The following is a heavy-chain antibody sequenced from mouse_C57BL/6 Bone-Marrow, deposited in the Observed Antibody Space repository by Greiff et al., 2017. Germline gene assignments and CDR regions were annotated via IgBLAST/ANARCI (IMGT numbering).Heavy chain of an antibody. CDR1: GYTFTSYG. D-gene: IGHD1-1*01. J-gene: IGHJ3*01. CDR2: IYSGNGYP. Sequence: VQLQQSGAELVRPGSSVKMSCKTSGYTFTSYGLNWVKQRPGQGLEWMGYIYSGNGYPEYNAKFKGKATLTSYTSSSTSYMQLSSLTSEDSAIDFCARWDYYGTPFAYWGQGTLVTVSA. V-gene: IGHV1-58*01. CDR3: ARWDYYGTPFAY.